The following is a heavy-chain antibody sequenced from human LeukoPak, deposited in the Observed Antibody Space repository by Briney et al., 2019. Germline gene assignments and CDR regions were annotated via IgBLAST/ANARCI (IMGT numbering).Heavy chain of an antibody. CDR3: AKVKDYGEVLDAFDI. D-gene: IGHD4/OR15-4a*01. CDR2: ITSSSSNI. CDR1: GFTFSSYS. Sequence: GGSLRLSCAASGFTFSSYSMNWVRQAPGKGLEWVSHITSSSSNIYYADSVKGRFTISRDNSKNTLYLQMNSLRAEDTAVYYCAKVKDYGEVLDAFDIWGQGTMVTVSS. J-gene: IGHJ3*02. V-gene: IGHV3-48*01.